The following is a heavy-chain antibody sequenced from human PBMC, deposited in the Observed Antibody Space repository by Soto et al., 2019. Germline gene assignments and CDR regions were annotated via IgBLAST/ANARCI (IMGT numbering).Heavy chain of an antibody. Sequence: LRLSCAASGFPFSSFIMHWVRQAPGKGLEWVAVISNDGNNQNYADSVKGRLTISRDNSLSTLYLQLSSLRPDDTAVYYCAIGRDPYNYNYWGRGTLVTVSS. CDR3: AIGRDPYNYNY. J-gene: IGHJ4*02. V-gene: IGHV3-30-3*01. D-gene: IGHD5-12*01. CDR1: GFPFSSFI. CDR2: ISNDGNNQ.